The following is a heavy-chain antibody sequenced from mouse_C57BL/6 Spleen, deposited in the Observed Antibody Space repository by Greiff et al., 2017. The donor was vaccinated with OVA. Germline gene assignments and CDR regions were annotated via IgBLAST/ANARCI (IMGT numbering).Heavy chain of an antibody. D-gene: IGHD4-1*01. V-gene: IGHV5-16*01. J-gene: IGHJ2*01. CDR2: INYDGSST. CDR3: AREEKLTGAYFDY. CDR1: GFTFSDYY. Sequence: EVMLVESEGGLVQPGSSMKLSCTASGFTFSDYYMAWVRQVPEKGLEWVANINYDGSSTYYLDSLKSRFIISRDNAKNILYLQMSSLKSEDTATYYCAREEKLTGAYFDYWGQGTTLTVSS.